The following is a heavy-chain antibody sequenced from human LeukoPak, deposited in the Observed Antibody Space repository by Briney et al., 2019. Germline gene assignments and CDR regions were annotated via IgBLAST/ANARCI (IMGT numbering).Heavy chain of an antibody. Sequence: GGSLRLSCAASGFTFSDYYMSWIRQAPGKGREWVSYISSSGSTIYYADSVKGRFTISRDNAKNSLYLQMNSLRAEDTAVYYCARDRGTGYSSSWRGDWFDPWGQGTLVTVSS. D-gene: IGHD6-13*01. CDR3: ARDRGTGYSSSWRGDWFDP. CDR2: ISSSGSTI. V-gene: IGHV3-11*01. CDR1: GFTFSDYY. J-gene: IGHJ5*02.